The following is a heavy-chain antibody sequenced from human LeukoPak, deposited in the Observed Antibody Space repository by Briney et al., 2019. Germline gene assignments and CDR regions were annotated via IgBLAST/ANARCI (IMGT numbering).Heavy chain of an antibody. CDR1: GFTFSSYA. Sequence: GGSLRLSCAASGFTFSSYAMSWVRQAPGKGLEWVSAISGSGGSTYYADSVKGRFTISRDNSKNTLYQQMNSLRAEDTAIYNCAKEAYSGSYYWFDLWGQGTLVTVSS. J-gene: IGHJ5*02. CDR2: ISGSGGST. CDR3: AKEAYSGSYYWFDL. D-gene: IGHD1-26*01. V-gene: IGHV3-23*01.